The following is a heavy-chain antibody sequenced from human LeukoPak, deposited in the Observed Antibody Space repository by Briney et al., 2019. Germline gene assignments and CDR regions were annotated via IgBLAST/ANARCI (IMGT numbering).Heavy chain of an antibody. J-gene: IGHJ4*02. CDR2: INPNSGGT. CDR1: GYTFTGYY. D-gene: IGHD3-10*01. CDR3: ARDLTVRGVFPSGY. V-gene: IGHV1-2*02. Sequence: GASVKVSCKASGYTFTGYYMHWVRQAPGQGLEWMGWINPNSGGTNYAQKFQGRVTMTRDTSISTAYMELSRLRSDDTAVYYCARDLTVRGVFPSGYWGQGTLVTVSS.